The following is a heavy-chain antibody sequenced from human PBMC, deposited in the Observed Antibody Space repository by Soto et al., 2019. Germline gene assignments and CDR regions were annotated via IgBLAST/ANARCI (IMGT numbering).Heavy chain of an antibody. V-gene: IGHV3-23*01. CDR1: GFTFSSYA. CDR2: ISGSGGST. CDR3: AKDRIAAAAINWFDP. J-gene: IGHJ5*02. Sequence: GGSLRLSCAASGFTFSSYAMSWVCQAPGKGLEWVSAISGSGGSTYYADSVKGRFTISRDNSKNTLYLQMNSLRAEDTAVYYCAKDRIAAAAINWFDPWGQGTLVTVSS. D-gene: IGHD6-13*01.